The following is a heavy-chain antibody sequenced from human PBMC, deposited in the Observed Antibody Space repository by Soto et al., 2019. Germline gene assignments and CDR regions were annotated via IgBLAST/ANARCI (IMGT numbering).Heavy chain of an antibody. Sequence: GESLKISWKGAGDSCTSYWIGWVRKMPGKGLEWMGIIYPGDSDTRYSPSFQGQVTISADKSISTAYLQWSSLKASDTAMYYCARQGYSSRYVQSNAFDIWGQGTMVTVSS. J-gene: IGHJ3*02. CDR3: ARQGYSSRYVQSNAFDI. D-gene: IGHD6-13*01. CDR1: GDSCTSYW. V-gene: IGHV5-51*01. CDR2: IYPGDSDT.